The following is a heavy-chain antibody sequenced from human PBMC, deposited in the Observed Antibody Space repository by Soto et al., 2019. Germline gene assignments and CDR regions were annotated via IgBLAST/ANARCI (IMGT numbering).Heavy chain of an antibody. D-gene: IGHD6-19*01. CDR3: AKTYIAVAGEDYFDY. Sequence: QVQLVESGGGVVQPGRSLRLSCAASGFTFSSYGMHWVRQAPGKGLEWVAVISYDGSNKYYADSVKGRFTISRDNSKNPLYLQMNSLRAEDTAVYYCAKTYIAVAGEDYFDYWGQGTLVTVSS. CDR2: ISYDGSNK. CDR1: GFTFSSYG. J-gene: IGHJ4*02. V-gene: IGHV3-30*18.